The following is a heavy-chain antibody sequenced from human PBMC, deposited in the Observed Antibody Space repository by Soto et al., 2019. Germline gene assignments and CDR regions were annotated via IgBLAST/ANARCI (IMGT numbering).Heavy chain of an antibody. J-gene: IGHJ6*02. CDR3: AREDDGGDRDYYGLDV. Sequence: SETLSLTCSVSDDSINSDKYYWGWIRQPPGKGLEWIGCIYYRGNAYYNPSLQTRVTISLDKSKNQFSLKLNSVTAADTAVYFCAREDDGGDRDYYGLDVWGQGTTVTVSS. CDR2: IYYRGNA. CDR1: DDSINSDKYY. D-gene: IGHD2-21*02. V-gene: IGHV4-39*02.